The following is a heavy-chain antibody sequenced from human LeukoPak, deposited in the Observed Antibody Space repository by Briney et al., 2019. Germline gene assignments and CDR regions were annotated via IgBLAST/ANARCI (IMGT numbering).Heavy chain of an antibody. D-gene: IGHD2-2*01. Sequence: GGSLRLSCAASGFTFSSYSMNWVRQAPGKGLEWVSSISSSSSYIYYADSVKGRFTISRDNAKNSLYLQMNSLRAEDTAVYYCAKDYTYSGFGYCSSTSCPYYFDYWGQGTLVTVSS. J-gene: IGHJ4*02. CDR3: AKDYTYSGFGYCSSTSCPYYFDY. V-gene: IGHV3-21*01. CDR1: GFTFSSYS. CDR2: ISSSSSYI.